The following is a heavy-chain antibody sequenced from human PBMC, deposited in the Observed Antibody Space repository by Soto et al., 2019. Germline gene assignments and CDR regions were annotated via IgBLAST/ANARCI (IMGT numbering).Heavy chain of an antibody. D-gene: IGHD2-2*01. CDR2: IIPIFGIP. V-gene: IGHV1-69*13. Sequence: ASVKVSCKASGGTFSRYSIIWVRQAPGHGLEWIGRIIPIFGIPTYAQKFQGRVTITADESTSTAYMELSSLRSDDTAVYYCAREDRDRETGLVPAAIDGMDVWGQGTTVTVS. J-gene: IGHJ6*02. CDR3: AREDRDRETGLVPAAIDGMDV. CDR1: GGTFSRYS.